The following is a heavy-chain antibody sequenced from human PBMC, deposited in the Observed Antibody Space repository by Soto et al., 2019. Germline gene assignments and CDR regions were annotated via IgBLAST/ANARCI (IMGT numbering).Heavy chain of an antibody. CDR3: ATQEVGGSYVYTFDP. J-gene: IGHJ5*02. CDR2: IYYSGST. D-gene: IGHD1-26*01. CDR1: GGSISSSNYY. V-gene: IGHV4-39*01. Sequence: QLQLQESGPGLVKPSETLSLTCTVSGGSISSSNYYWGWIRQPPGKGLEWIGSIYYSGSTYYNPSLKSRVTISVDTSKNQFSLKLSAAPAADTAVYYCATQEVGGSYVYTFDPWGQGTLVTVSS.